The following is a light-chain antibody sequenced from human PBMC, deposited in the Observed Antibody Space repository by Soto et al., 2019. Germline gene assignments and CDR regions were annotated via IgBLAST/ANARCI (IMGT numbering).Light chain of an antibody. CDR3: CSYAGSSSSI. J-gene: IGLJ1*01. V-gene: IGLV2-23*02. Sequence: QSVLTQPASVSGSPGQSITISCSGTTSDVGTYNLVSWYQQYPGKAPRLMIYEVTKRASGVSNRFSGSKSGNTAALTISGLQPEDEADYYCCSYAGSSSSIFGTGTKLTVL. CDR1: TSDVGTYNL. CDR2: EVT.